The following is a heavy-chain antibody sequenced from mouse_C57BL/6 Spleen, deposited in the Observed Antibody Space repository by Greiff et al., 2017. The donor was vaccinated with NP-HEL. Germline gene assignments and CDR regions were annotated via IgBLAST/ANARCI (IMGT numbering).Heavy chain of an antibody. V-gene: IGHV5-6*01. J-gene: IGHJ1*03. CDR2: ISSGGSYT. Sequence: EVQGVESGGDLVKPGGSLKLSCAASGFTFSSYGMSWVRQTPDKRLEWVATISSGGSYTYYPDSVKGRFTISRDNAKNTLYLQMSSLKSEDTAMYYCARGGTTVDLDVWGTGTTVTVSS. CDR3: ARGGTTVDLDV. CDR1: GFTFSSYG. D-gene: IGHD1-1*01.